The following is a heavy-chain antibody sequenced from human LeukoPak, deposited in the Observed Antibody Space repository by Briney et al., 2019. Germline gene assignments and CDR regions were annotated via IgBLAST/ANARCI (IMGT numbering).Heavy chain of an antibody. D-gene: IGHD3-10*01. J-gene: IGHJ4*02. Sequence: GGSLRLSCAASGFTFSSYGMHWVRQAPGKGLEWVAVISYDGSNKYYADSVKGRFTISRDNSKNTLYLQMNSLRAEDTAVYYCAREGYGSGSYYLFSSASRYFDYWGQGTLVTVSS. CDR1: GFTFSSYG. CDR3: AREGYGSGSYYLFSSASRYFDY. V-gene: IGHV3-30*03. CDR2: ISYDGSNK.